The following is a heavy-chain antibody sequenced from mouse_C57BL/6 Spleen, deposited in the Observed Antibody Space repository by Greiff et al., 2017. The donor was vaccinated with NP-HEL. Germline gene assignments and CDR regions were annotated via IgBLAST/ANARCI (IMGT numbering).Heavy chain of an antibody. D-gene: IGHD4-1*01. V-gene: IGHV1-15*01. CDR3: TRGTNWDWFAY. J-gene: IGHJ3*01. CDR1: GYTFTDYE. CDR2: IDPETGGT. Sequence: QVQLKESGAELVRPGASVTLSCKASGYTFTDYEMHWVKQTPVHGLEWIGAIDPETGGTAYNQKFKGKAILTADKSSSTAYMELRSLTSEDSAVYYCTRGTNWDWFAYWGQGTLVTVSA.